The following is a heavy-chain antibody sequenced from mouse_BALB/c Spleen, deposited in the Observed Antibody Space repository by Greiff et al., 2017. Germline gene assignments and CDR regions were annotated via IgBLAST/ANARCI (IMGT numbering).Heavy chain of an antibody. Sequence: EVQLQQSGTVLARPGASVKMSCKASGYSFTSYWMHWVKQRPGQGLEWIGAIYPGNSDTSYNQKFKGKAKLTAVTSASTAYMELSSLTNEDSAVYYCTRENYDYDADYWGQGTTLTVSS. CDR1: GYSFTSYW. CDR2: IYPGNSDT. D-gene: IGHD2-4*01. V-gene: IGHV1-5*01. J-gene: IGHJ2*01. CDR3: TRENYDYDADY.